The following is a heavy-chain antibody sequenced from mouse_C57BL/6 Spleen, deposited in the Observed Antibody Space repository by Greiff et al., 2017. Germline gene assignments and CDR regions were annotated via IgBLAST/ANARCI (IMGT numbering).Heavy chain of an antibody. CDR1: GFSLTSYG. J-gene: IGHJ4*01. CDR3: ARLDSSGYDAMDY. D-gene: IGHD3-2*02. Sequence: VKVVESGPGLVAPSQSLSITCTVSGFSLTSYGVDWVRQSPGKGLEWLGVIWGVGSTNYNSALKSRLSISKDNSKSQVFLKMNSLQTDDTAMYYCARLDSSGYDAMDYWGQGTSVTVSS. V-gene: IGHV2-6*01. CDR2: IWGVGST.